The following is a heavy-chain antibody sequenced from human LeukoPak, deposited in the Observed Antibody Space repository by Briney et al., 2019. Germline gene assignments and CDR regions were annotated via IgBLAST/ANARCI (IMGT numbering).Heavy chain of an antibody. CDR2: IYSGGST. Sequence: PGGSLRLSCAASGFTVISNYMTWVRQAPGKGLEWVSVIYSGGSTYYADSVKGRFTISRDNPKNTLYLQMNSLRAEDTAVYYCARGADYFDYWGQGTLITVSS. CDR3: ARGADYFDY. J-gene: IGHJ4*02. V-gene: IGHV3-66*02. CDR1: GFTVISNY.